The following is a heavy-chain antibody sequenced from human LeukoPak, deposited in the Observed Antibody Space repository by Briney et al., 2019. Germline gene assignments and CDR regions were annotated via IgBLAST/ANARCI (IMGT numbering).Heavy chain of an antibody. V-gene: IGHV3-74*01. CDR3: AKRSAESSGYFDS. CDR2: INSDGSTT. D-gene: IGHD6-19*01. CDR1: GFTFSSYW. J-gene: IGHJ4*02. Sequence: TGGSLRLSCVASGFTFSSYWMHWVRQAPGEGLVWVSRINSDGSTTTYADSVKGRFTISRDNSKSTLYLQMSSLRAEDTAVYYCAKRSAESSGYFDSWGQGTLVTVSS.